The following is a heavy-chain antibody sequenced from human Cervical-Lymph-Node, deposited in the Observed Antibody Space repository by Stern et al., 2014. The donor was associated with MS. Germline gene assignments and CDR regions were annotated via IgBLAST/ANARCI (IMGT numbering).Heavy chain of an antibody. CDR3: AKDQVGTQYPGVVVDY. Sequence: EVQLVESGGGLVQPGGSLRLSCAVSGFTFSSYVMSWVRQAPGKGLEWVSAISGSGGSTFYADSVKGRFTISRDNSKNTLYLQMTSLRAEDTAVYYCAKDQVGTQYPGVVVDYWGQGTLVTVSS. V-gene: IGHV3-23*04. CDR1: GFTFSSYV. D-gene: IGHD2-15*01. J-gene: IGHJ4*02. CDR2: ISGSGGST.